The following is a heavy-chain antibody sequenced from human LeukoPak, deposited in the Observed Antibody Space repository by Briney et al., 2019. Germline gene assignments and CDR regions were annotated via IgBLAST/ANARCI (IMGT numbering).Heavy chain of an antibody. Sequence: ASVKVSCKASGYTFTGYYMHWVRQAPGQGLEWMGGIIPIFGTANYAQKFQGRVTITAGESTSTAYMELSSLRSEDTAVYYCARRQLHYYDSSGYYPLDYWGQGTLVTVSS. V-gene: IGHV1-69*13. J-gene: IGHJ4*02. D-gene: IGHD3-22*01. CDR1: GYTFTGYY. CDR2: IIPIFGTA. CDR3: ARRQLHYYDSSGYYPLDY.